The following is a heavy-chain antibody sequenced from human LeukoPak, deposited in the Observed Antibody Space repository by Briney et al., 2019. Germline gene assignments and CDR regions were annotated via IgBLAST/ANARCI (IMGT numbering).Heavy chain of an antibody. CDR1: GGSISSYY. J-gene: IGHJ4*02. CDR2: IYHSGST. CDR3: ARGPLPNY. Sequence: SETLPLTCTVSGGSISSYYWSWIRQPPGKGLEWIGYIYHSGSTNYNPSLKSRVTISVDTSKNQFSLKLSSVTAADTAVYYCARGPLPNYWGQGTLVTVSS. V-gene: IGHV4-59*01.